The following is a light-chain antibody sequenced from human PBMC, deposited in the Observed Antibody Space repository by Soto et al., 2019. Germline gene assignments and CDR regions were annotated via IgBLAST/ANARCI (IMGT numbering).Light chain of an antibody. CDR1: PSVSGNY. CDR2: DAS. V-gene: IGKV3-20*01. J-gene: IGKJ1*01. Sequence: EVVMTQSPGTLSLSPGEAATLSCRASPSVSGNYLAWYQQKPGQSPRLVIYDASSSATGIPDRLSGSGSVTGFTLTISGLETEAFAVYLCDQYYCSPWTVGRRTKVEV. CDR3: DQYYCSPWT.